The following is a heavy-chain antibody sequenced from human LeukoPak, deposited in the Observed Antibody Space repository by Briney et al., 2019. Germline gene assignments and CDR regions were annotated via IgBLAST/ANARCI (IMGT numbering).Heavy chain of an antibody. D-gene: IGHD3-10*01. CDR1: GFSFTNTW. Sequence: GGSLRLSCEASGFSFTNTWMSWVRQAPGKGLEWVGRVKSKADDGTTAYAAPVQGRFTISRDDSKNTLYLQMNSLKTEDTAVYYCATEGGSGSYYGDDAFDMWGQGTMVTVSS. CDR2: VKSKADDGTT. CDR3: ATEGGSGSYYGDDAFDM. J-gene: IGHJ3*02. V-gene: IGHV3-15*01.